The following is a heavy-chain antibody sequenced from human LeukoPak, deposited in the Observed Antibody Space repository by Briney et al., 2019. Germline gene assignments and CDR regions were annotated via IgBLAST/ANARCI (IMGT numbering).Heavy chain of an antibody. CDR3: AREGGAGLRYFDWLLPEYYFDY. CDR1: GFTFSSYG. CDR2: IWYDGSNK. D-gene: IGHD3-9*01. V-gene: IGHV3-33*01. Sequence: PGGSLRLSCAASGFTFSSYGMHWVRQAPGKGLEWVAVIWYDGSNKYYADSVKGRFTISRDNSKNTLYQQMNSLRAEDTAVYYCAREGGAGLRYFDWLLPEYYFDYWGQGTLVTVSS. J-gene: IGHJ4*02.